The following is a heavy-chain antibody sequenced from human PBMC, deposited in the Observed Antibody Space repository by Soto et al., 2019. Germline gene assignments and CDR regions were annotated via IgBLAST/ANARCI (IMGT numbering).Heavy chain of an antibody. V-gene: IGHV3-48*01. CDR1: GFTFSTYS. J-gene: IGHJ4*02. CDR3: ALGKFDY. Sequence: EVQLVESGGGLVQPGGSLRLSCAASGFTFSTYSMNWVRQAPGKGLEWVSYISSSSTTTYYADSVRGRFTISRDNAKNSLYLQMNRLRAEDTAVYYCALGKFDYWGQGTRFTVSS. CDR2: ISSSSTTT.